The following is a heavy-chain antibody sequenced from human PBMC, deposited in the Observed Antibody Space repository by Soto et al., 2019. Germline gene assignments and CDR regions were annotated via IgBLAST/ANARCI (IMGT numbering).Heavy chain of an antibody. CDR1: GFTFSSYA. D-gene: IGHD2-2*01. Sequence: PGGSLRLSCAASGFTFSSYAMSWFRQAPGKGLEWVSAISGSGGSTYYADSVKGRFTISRDNSKNTLYLQMNSLRAEDTAVYYCAKDPLNIVVVPEPDYWGQGTLVTVSS. J-gene: IGHJ4*02. CDR2: ISGSGGST. CDR3: AKDPLNIVVVPEPDY. V-gene: IGHV3-23*01.